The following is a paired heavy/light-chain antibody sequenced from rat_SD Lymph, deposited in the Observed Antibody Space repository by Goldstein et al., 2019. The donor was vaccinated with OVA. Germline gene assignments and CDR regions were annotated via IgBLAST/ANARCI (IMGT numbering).Light chain of an antibody. CDR1: QSVGSN. J-gene: IGKJ4*01. V-gene: IGKV6S10*01. CDR3: MQSNSYPFT. CDR2: KAS. Sequence: DIVMTQSPTSMSISVGDRVAMNCKASQSVGSNVDWYQQKTGQSPKLLIYKASNRYTGVPDRFTGSGSGTDFSFTISNLQAEDLAVYYCMQSNSYPFTFGSGTRLEI.
Heavy chain of an antibody. CDR1: GFSFSTHN. J-gene: IGHJ4*01. CDR3: AKYGGVASLYYTMDA. V-gene: IGHV5-50*01. CDR2: IYYDGSHK. Sequence: EVQLVEVGGGLVQPGSSLKLSCVASGFSFSTHNMHWVRQAPKKGLEWIGMIYYDGSHKYYADSVKGRFTISRDNSKNILYLEMNSLRSEDTAMYYCAKYGGVASLYYTMDAWGQGTSVTVSS. D-gene: IGHD4-4*01.